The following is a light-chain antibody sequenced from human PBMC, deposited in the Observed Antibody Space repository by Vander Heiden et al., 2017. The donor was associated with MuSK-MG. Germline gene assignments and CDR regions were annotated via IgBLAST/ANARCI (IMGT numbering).Light chain of an antibody. CDR1: QRISNY. V-gene: IGKV1-39*01. Sequence: DIQMTQSPSSLSASIGDRVTITCRASQRISNYLNWYQQKPGKAPKFLISAASNLQSGVPSRFSGSGSGTDFTLTIDSLQPEDFATYFCQQSTRSPWTFGQGTKVEIK. J-gene: IGKJ1*01. CDR2: AAS. CDR3: QQSTRSPWT.